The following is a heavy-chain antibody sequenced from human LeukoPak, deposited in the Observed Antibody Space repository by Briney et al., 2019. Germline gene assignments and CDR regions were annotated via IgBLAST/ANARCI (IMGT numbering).Heavy chain of an antibody. V-gene: IGHV4-59*12. CDR1: GGSMSSYY. CDR2: IYYSGST. J-gene: IGHJ4*02. Sequence: SETLSLTCTVSGGSMSSYYWSWIRQPPGKGLEWIGYIYYSGSTNYNPSLKSRLTISVDTSKNQFSLKLSSVTAADTAVYYCARYVSNYHYFDYWGQGTLVTVSS. CDR3: ARYVSNYHYFDY. D-gene: IGHD4-11*01.